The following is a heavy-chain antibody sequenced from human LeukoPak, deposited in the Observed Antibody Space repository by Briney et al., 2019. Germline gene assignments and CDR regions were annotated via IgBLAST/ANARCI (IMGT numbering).Heavy chain of an antibody. D-gene: IGHD1-14*01. V-gene: IGHV5-51*01. CDR1: GFTFTTYW. CDR2: IYPGGSDT. J-gene: IGHJ4*02. Sequence: GESLKISCKGSGFTFTTYWIGWVRQMPGRGLEWMGIIYPGGSDTRYSPSFQGQVTISADKSISTAYLQWSSLKASDTAIYYCARRDFTSEHFDYWGQGTLVTLSS. CDR3: ARRDFTSEHFDY.